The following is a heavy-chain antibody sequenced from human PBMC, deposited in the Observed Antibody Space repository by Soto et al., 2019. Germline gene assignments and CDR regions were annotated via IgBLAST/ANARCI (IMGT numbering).Heavy chain of an antibody. V-gene: IGHV3-48*01. Sequence: EVQLVESGGGLVQPGGSLRLSCAASGFTFSSYSMNWVRQAPGKGLEWVSYISSSSSTIYYADSVKGRFTISRDNAKNSRYLQMNSLRAEDTAVYYCARTPPYIVVVVAPYYMDVWGKGTTVTVSS. CDR1: GFTFSSYS. CDR2: ISSSSSTI. CDR3: ARTPPYIVVVVAPYYMDV. J-gene: IGHJ6*03. D-gene: IGHD2-15*01.